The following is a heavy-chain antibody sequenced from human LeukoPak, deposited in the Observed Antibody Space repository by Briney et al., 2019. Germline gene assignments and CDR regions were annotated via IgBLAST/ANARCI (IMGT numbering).Heavy chain of an antibody. CDR3: ARGHHYYDSSAYYY. CDR1: RFTFSSYW. Sequence: GGSLRLSCAASRFTFSSYWMHWVRQAPGKGLVWVSRINSDGSTTSYAASVKGRFTISRDTAKNTLYLQMNSLRAEDTAVYYCARGHHYYDSSAYYYWGQGTLVTVSS. D-gene: IGHD3-22*01. CDR2: INSDGSTT. J-gene: IGHJ4*02. V-gene: IGHV3-74*01.